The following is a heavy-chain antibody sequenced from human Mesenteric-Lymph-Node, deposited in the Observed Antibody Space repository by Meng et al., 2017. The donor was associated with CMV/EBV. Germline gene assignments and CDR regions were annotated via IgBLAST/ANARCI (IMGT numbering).Heavy chain of an antibody. Sequence: SCKTSGYIFSSYGISWVRQAPGQGLEWMGWMSPHSGDTGYAQKFQGRVTMTRDTSISTAYLELSSLRFEDTAIYYCARGLGYSSSWAFWGQGTLVTVSS. D-gene: IGHD6-13*01. CDR2: MSPHSGDT. CDR1: GYIFSSYG. CDR3: ARGLGYSSSWAF. V-gene: IGHV1-8*02. J-gene: IGHJ4*02.